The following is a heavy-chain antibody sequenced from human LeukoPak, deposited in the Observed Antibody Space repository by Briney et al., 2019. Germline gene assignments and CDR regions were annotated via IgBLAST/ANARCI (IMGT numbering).Heavy chain of an antibody. CDR1: GFTFSSYS. CDR3: ACSFGVVIIDY. D-gene: IGHD3-3*01. Sequence: GGSLRLSCAASGFTFSSYSMNWVRQAPGKGLEWVSSISSSSSYIYYADSVKGRFTISRDNAKNSLYLQMNSLRAEDTAVYYCACSFGVVIIDYWGQGTLVTVSS. CDR2: ISSSSSYI. V-gene: IGHV3-21*01. J-gene: IGHJ4*02.